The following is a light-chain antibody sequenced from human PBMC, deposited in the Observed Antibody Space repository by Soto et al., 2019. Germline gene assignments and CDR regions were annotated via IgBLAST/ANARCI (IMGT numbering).Light chain of an antibody. J-gene: IGKJ2*01. CDR2: GAS. V-gene: IGKV3D-15*01. Sequence: EIVMTQSPATLSVSPGERATLSCRASQSVSTYLAWYQQKPGQAPRLLIHGASTRATGIPARFSGRGSGTTFTLTIINLQPEDVATYYCKQYDSRPNTFGQGTKVDIK. CDR3: KQYDSRPNT. CDR1: QSVSTY.